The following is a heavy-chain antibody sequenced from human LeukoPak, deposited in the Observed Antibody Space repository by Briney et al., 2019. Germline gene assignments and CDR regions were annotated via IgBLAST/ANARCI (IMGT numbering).Heavy chain of an antibody. CDR3: AELGITMIGGV. J-gene: IGHJ6*04. CDR1: GFTFSRHW. CDR2: IKEDGREK. V-gene: IGHV3-7*01. D-gene: IGHD3-10*02. Sequence: GGSLRLSCAASGFTFSRHWMSWVRQAPGKGLEWVANIKEDGREKKYVDSVKGRFTISRDNAKNSLYLQMNSLRAEGTAVYYCAELGITMIGGVWGKGTTVTISS.